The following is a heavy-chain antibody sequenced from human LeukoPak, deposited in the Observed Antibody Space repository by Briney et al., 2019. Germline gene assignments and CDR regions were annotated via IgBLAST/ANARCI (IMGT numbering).Heavy chain of an antibody. J-gene: IGHJ6*02. CDR2: INHSGST. Sequence: PSETLSLTCALYGGSFSGYYWSWIRHPPGKGLEWIGEINHSGSTNYNPSLKGRFTISVDTSKNQFSLKLSSVTAADTAVYYCARGGATTSGYCSSTSCFTKNHYYYYGMDVWGQGTTVTVSS. D-gene: IGHD2-2*02. V-gene: IGHV4-34*01. CDR3: ARGGATTSGYCSSTSCFTKNHYYYYGMDV. CDR1: GGSFSGYY.